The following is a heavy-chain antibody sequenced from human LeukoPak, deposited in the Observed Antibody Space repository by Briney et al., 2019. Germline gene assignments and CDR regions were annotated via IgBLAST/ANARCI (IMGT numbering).Heavy chain of an antibody. V-gene: IGHV4-39*01. CDR1: GGSLSSSSYY. Sequence: PSETLSLTCTVSGGSLSSSSYYWGWIRQPPGKGLEWIGGIYYSGSTYYNPSLKSRVTISVDTSKNQFSLKLSSVTAADTAVYYCARKGYWDDYVWGSYRLGYYFDYWGQGTLVTVSP. CDR3: ARKGYWDDYVWGSYRLGYYFDY. CDR2: IYYSGST. J-gene: IGHJ4*02. D-gene: IGHD3-16*02.